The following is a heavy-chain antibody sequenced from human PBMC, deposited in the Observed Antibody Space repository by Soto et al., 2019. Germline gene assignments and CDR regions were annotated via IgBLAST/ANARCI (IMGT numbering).Heavy chain of an antibody. CDR3: ARLLSSSYLFYY. J-gene: IGHJ4*02. V-gene: IGHV4-31*03. CDR1: AGSISSGGYY. D-gene: IGHD6-6*01. Sequence: SVTRSLTCTVSAGSISSGGYYWSWIRQHPGKGLEWIGYIYYRGSTYYNPSLMSRVPISVDTSKNQFSLKLSSVTAADTAVYYWARLLSSSYLFYYRGQGNLVTV. CDR2: IYYRGST.